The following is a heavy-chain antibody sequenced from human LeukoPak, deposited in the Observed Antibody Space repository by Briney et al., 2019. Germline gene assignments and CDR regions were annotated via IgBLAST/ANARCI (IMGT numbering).Heavy chain of an antibody. CDR3: TKRRPSGSVTVDEY. D-gene: IGHD2-21*02. J-gene: IGHJ4*02. Sequence: PGGSLRLSCTTSGFTVGSFTMSWVRQAQGKVLEWVSSISYNSANKWHADSVKGRFTISRDNSKNTLYLQMHSLRADHTALYYCTKRRPSGSVTVDEYWGQGALVTVSS. CDR2: ISYNSANK. V-gene: IGHV3-23*01. CDR1: GFTVGSFT.